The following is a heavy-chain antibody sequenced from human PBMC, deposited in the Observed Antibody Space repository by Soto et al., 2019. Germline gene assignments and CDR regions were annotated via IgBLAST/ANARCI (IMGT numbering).Heavy chain of an antibody. V-gene: IGHV3-23*01. J-gene: IGHJ3*02. D-gene: IGHD3-9*01. CDR3: AKSSYYDILTGSPPNDAFDI. Sequence: PGGSLRLSCAASGFTLSSYAMSWVRQAPGKGLEWVSAISGSGGSTYYADSVKGRFTISRDNSKNTLYLQMNSLRAEDTAVYYCAKSSYYDILTGSPPNDAFDIWGQGTMVTVSS. CDR2: ISGSGGST. CDR1: GFTLSSYA.